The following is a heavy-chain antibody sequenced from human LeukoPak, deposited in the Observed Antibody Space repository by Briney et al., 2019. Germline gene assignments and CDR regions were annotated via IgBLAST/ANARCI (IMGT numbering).Heavy chain of an antibody. Sequence: ASVKVSCKASGYTFTSYYMHWVRQAPGQGLEWMGIINPSGGSTSYAQKFQGRVTMTRDTSTSTVYMELSSLRSEDTAVYYCARNELVPLQRELAYSYGMDYWGQGTLVTVSS. CDR2: INPSGGST. CDR1: GYTFTSYY. J-gene: IGHJ4*02. V-gene: IGHV1-46*01. CDR3: ARNELVPLQRELAYSYGMDY. D-gene: IGHD5-18*01.